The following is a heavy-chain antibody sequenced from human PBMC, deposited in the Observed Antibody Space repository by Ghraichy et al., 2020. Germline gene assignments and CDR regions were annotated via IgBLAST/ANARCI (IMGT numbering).Heavy chain of an antibody. CDR1: GGSISSGGYS. CDR3: ARANEIYGGNGYYFDY. J-gene: IGHJ4*02. D-gene: IGHD4-23*01. CDR2: IYHSGST. Sequence: SETLSLTCAVSGGSISSGGYSWSWIRQPPGKGLEWIGYIYHSGSTYYNPSLKSRVTISVDRSKNQFSLKLSSVTAADTAVYYCARANEIYGGNGYYFDYWGQGTLVTVSS. V-gene: IGHV4-30-2*01.